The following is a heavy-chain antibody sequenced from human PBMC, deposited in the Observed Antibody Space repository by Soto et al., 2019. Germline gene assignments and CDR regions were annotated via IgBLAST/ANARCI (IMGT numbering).Heavy chain of an antibody. J-gene: IGHJ6*02. V-gene: IGHV1-69*13. CDR2: IIPIFGTA. CDR1: GGTFSSYA. D-gene: IGHD3-10*01. Sequence: GASVKVSCKASGGTFSSYAISWVRQAPGQGLEWMGGIIPIFGTANYAQKFQGTVTITADESTSTAYMELSSLRSEDTAVYYCARGDYYGSGSRRPDYYYYGMDVWGQRTTVTVSS. CDR3: ARGDYYGSGSRRPDYYYYGMDV.